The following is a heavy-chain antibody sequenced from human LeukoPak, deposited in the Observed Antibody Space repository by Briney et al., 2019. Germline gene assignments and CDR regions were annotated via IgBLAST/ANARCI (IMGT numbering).Heavy chain of an antibody. V-gene: IGHV4-31*11. CDR3: ARGAAANGPWFDP. D-gene: IGHD6-13*01. CDR1: GGSFSGYY. J-gene: IGHJ5*02. Sequence: SETLSLTCAVYGGSFSGYYWSWIRQHPGKGLEWIGYTYYSGSTYYNPSLKSRVTISVDTSKNQFSLNLTSVTAADTAVYYCARGAAANGPWFDPWGQGTLVTVSS. CDR2: TYYSGST.